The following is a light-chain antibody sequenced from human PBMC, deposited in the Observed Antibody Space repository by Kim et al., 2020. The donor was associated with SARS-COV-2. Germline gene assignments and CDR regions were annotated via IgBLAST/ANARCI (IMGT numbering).Light chain of an antibody. CDR1: NIGRKR. Sequence: PGKTARITWWGNNIGRKRLTWYQQKPGQAPVLVIYYDSDRPSGIPERFSGSNSGKTATLTISRVEAGDEADYYCQVWDSSSDHPWVFGGGTKLTVL. CDR2: YDS. CDR3: QVWDSSSDHPWV. J-gene: IGLJ3*02. V-gene: IGLV3-21*04.